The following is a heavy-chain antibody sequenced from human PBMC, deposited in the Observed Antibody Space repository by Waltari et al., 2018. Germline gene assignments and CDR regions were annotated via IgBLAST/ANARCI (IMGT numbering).Heavy chain of an antibody. D-gene: IGHD3-22*01. CDR2: INPKSGGT. V-gene: IGHV1-2*02. CDR3: ARGGAVYDSSGYYHNWFDP. CDR1: GYTFTGYY. Sequence: QVQLVQSGAEVKKPGASVKVSCKASGYTFTGYYMHWLRPAPGQGLEWMGWINPKSGGTNYAQKFKGRVTMTRDTSISTAYMELSRLRSDDTAVYYCARGGAVYDSSGYYHNWFDPWGQGTLVTVSS. J-gene: IGHJ5*02.